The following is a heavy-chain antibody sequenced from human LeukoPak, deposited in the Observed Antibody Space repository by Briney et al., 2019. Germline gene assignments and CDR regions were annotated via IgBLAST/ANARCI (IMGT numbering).Heavy chain of an antibody. D-gene: IGHD2-2*01. J-gene: IGHJ4*02. CDR3: ARDLASGFVPFFDY. CDR1: GFTFSSYG. Sequence: GGSLRLSCAASGFTFSSYGMHWVRQAPGKGLEWVAVIWYDGSNKYYADSVKGRFTISRDNSKNTLYLQMNSLRAEDTAVYYCARDLASGFVPFFDYWGERTLVTVSS. V-gene: IGHV3-33*08. CDR2: IWYDGSNK.